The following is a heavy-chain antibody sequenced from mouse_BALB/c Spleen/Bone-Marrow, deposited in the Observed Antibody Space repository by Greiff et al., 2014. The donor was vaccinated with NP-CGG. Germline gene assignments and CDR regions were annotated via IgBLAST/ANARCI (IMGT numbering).Heavy chain of an antibody. CDR3: ARGNYGNYVDYFDY. D-gene: IGHD2-1*01. J-gene: IGHJ2*01. CDR1: GFTFSSYG. V-gene: IGHV5-6-3*01. CDR2: INSNGGST. Sequence: EVMLVESGGGFVQPGGFLKLSCAASGFTFSSYGMSWVRQTPDKRLELVASINSNGGSTYYPDSVKGRFTISRDNAKNTLSLQMSSLKSEDTAMYYCARGNYGNYVDYFDYWGQGTTLTVSS.